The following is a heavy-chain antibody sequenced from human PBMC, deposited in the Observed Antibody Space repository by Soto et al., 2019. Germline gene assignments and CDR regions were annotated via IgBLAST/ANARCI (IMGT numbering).Heavy chain of an antibody. CDR1: GFTFSDYY. CDR3: ARASTPYDSSGYEGAFDI. CDR2: ISSSGSTI. V-gene: IGHV3-11*01. D-gene: IGHD3-22*01. J-gene: IGHJ3*02. Sequence: QVQLVESGGGLVKPGGSLRLSCAASGFTFSDYYMSWIRQAPGKGLEWVSYISSSGSTIYYADSVKGRFTLSRDNAKNSLYLQMNSLRAEDTAVYYCARASTPYDSSGYEGAFDIWGQGTMVTVSS.